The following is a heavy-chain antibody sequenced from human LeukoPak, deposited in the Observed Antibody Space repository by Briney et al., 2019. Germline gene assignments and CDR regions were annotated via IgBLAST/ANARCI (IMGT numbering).Heavy chain of an antibody. D-gene: IGHD3-22*01. J-gene: IGHJ4*02. CDR3: TRNRLVIIESTIAFDF. CDR1: GVTFGDYA. Sequence: GRSLRLSRIVSGVTFGDYAMSWVCQAPGKGLGWGGVIRSTAYGGTTEFAASVKGRFTISSDDTKSIGDLQMNSLKTEYTAVYYCTRNRLVIIESTIAFDFWGQGTLVTVSS. CDR2: IRSTAYGGTT. V-gene: IGHV3-49*04.